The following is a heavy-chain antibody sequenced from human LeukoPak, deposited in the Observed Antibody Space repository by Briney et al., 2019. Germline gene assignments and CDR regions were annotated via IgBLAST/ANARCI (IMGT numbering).Heavy chain of an antibody. Sequence: PGGSLRLSCAASGFTFSSYWMSWVRQAPGKGLEWVANIKQDGSEKYYVDSVRGRFTISRDNAKNSLYLQMNSLRAEDTAVYYCARVRGSNAMDAWGKGTTVTVSS. D-gene: IGHD3-10*01. CDR1: GFTFSSYW. V-gene: IGHV3-7*01. J-gene: IGHJ6*03. CDR3: ARVRGSNAMDA. CDR2: IKQDGSEK.